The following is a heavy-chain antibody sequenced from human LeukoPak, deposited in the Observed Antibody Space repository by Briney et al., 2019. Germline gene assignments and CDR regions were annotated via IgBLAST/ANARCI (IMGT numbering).Heavy chain of an antibody. CDR2: ISGSGGST. D-gene: IGHD2-15*01. V-gene: IGHV3-23*01. Sequence: PGGSLRLSCAASGFTFSSYAMSWVRRAPGKGLEWVSAISGSGGSTYYADSVKGRFTISRNNSKNTLYLQMNSLRAEDTAVYYCAKRRISSGSNWFDPWGQGTLVTVSS. J-gene: IGHJ5*02. CDR1: GFTFSSYA. CDR3: AKRRISSGSNWFDP.